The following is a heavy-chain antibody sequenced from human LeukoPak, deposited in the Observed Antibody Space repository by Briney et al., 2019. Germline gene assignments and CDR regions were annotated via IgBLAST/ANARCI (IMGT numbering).Heavy chain of an antibody. J-gene: IGHJ5*02. CDR2: IKQDASEK. D-gene: IGHD3-10*01. CDR1: GFIFSSYW. V-gene: IGHV3-7*01. CDR3: ARDVHLVRGAHISGPHSWFDP. Sequence: GGSLRPSCAASGFIFSSYWMSWVRQAPGKGLEWVANIKQDASEKNYVDSVKGRFTISRDNAKNSVYLQMNSLRVEDTAVYYCARDVHLVRGAHISGPHSWFDPWGQGTLVTVSS.